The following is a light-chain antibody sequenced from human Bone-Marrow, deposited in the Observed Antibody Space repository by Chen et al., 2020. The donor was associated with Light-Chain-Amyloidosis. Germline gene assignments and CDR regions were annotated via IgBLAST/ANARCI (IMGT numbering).Light chain of an antibody. Sequence: QSALTQPASVSGSPGQSITISCTGTSSDVGGDNHVSWYQQHPDKAPKLMIYEVTNRPSWVPDRLSGSKSDNTASLTISGLQTEDEADYVCSSYTITNTLVFGSGTRVTVL. CDR1: SSDVGGDNH. CDR2: EVT. J-gene: IGLJ1*01. CDR3: SSYTITNTLV. V-gene: IGLV2-14*01.